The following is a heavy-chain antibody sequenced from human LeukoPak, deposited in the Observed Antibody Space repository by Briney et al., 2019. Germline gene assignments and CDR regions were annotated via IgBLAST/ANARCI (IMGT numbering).Heavy chain of an antibody. V-gene: IGHV4-59*12. J-gene: IGHJ4*02. CDR1: GGSISSYY. CDR3: ARSPSMVRGHFDY. CDR2: IYYSGST. D-gene: IGHD3-10*01. Sequence: SETLSLTCTVSGGSISSYYWSWIRQPPGKGLEWIGYIYYSGSTYYNPSLKSRVTISVDTSKNQFSLKLSSVTAADTAVYYCARSPSMVRGHFDYWGQGTLVTVSS.